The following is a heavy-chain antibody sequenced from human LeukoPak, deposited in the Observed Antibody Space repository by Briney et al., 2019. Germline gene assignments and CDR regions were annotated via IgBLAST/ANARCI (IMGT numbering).Heavy chain of an antibody. D-gene: IGHD1-26*01. V-gene: IGHV4-34*01. CDR3: ASSVGSTDY. J-gene: IGHJ4*02. CDR2: INLRGST. CDR1: GESLSKYY. Sequence: PSETLSLTCAVYGESLSKYYWTWIRQSPGKGLEWIGEINLRGSTNLNPSLKSRVTLSVDTSKHQFSLKLTSVTAADAAVYYCASSVGSTDYWGQGTLVTVSS.